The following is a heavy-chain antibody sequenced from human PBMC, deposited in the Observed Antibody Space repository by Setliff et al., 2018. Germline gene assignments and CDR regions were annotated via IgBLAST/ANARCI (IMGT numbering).Heavy chain of an antibody. CDR1: GGSISSSSYY. Sequence: SETLSLTCTVSGGSISSSSYYWGWIRQPPGKGLEWIGSIYHSGSTYYNPSLKSRVTISVDTSKNQFSLKLSSVTAADTAVYYCARVARVVLSRNAFDIWGQGTMVTVSS. CDR2: IYHSGST. D-gene: IGHD2-2*01. V-gene: IGHV4-39*07. J-gene: IGHJ3*02. CDR3: ARVARVVLSRNAFDI.